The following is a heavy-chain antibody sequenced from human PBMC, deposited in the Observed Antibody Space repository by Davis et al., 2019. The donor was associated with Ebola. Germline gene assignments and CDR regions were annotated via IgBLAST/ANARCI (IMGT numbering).Heavy chain of an antibody. CDR1: GGSISSYY. V-gene: IGHV4-59*01. J-gene: IGHJ2*01. CDR2: IYYSGST. D-gene: IGHD2-15*01. CDR3: ARVVFVAGATPSWYFDL. Sequence: MPSETLFLTCTVSGGSISSYYWSWIRQPPGKGLEWIGYIYYSGSTNYNPSLKSRVTISVDTSKNQFSLKLSSVTAADTAVYYCARVVFVAGATPSWYFDLWGRGTLVTVSP.